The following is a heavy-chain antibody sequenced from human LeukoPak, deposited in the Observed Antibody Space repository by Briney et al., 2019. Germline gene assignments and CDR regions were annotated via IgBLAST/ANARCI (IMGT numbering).Heavy chain of an antibody. J-gene: IGHJ4*02. CDR2: INHSGST. D-gene: IGHD6-19*01. Sequence: SETLSLTCAVYGGSFSGYYWSWIRQPPGKGLEWIGEINHSGSTNYNPSLKSRVTISVDTSKNQFSLKLSSVTAADTAVYYCARGPRWLAPNYFDYWGEGTLVTVSS. CDR3: ARGPRWLAPNYFDY. CDR1: GGSFSGYY. V-gene: IGHV4-34*01.